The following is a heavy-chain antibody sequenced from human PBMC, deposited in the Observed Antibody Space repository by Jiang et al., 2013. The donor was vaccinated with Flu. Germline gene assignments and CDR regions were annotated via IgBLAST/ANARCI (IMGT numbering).Heavy chain of an antibody. CDR2: IYYSGST. CDR1: GGSISSGGYY. J-gene: IGHJ6*02. V-gene: IGHV4-31*03. D-gene: IGHD6-6*01. Sequence: KPSQTLSLTCTVSGGSISSGGYYWSWIRQHPGKGLEWIGYIYYSGSTYYNPSLKSRVTISVDTSKNQFSLKLSSVTAADTAVYYCARIGSEQQLAYYYGMDVWGQGTTVTVSS. CDR3: ARIGSEQQLAYYYGMDV.